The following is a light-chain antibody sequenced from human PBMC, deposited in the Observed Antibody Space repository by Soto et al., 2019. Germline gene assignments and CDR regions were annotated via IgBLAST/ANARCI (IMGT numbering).Light chain of an antibody. V-gene: IGKV1-9*01. J-gene: IGKJ2*01. Sequence: DIQLTQSPSFLSASVGDRVTITCRASQGISSYLAWFQQKPGEAPNLLISDASVIQSGVPSRFSGSGSGSEFTLTISSLQPEDCATYYCQQLHTYPYTFGQGTKVEIK. CDR2: DAS. CDR1: QGISSY. CDR3: QQLHTYPYT.